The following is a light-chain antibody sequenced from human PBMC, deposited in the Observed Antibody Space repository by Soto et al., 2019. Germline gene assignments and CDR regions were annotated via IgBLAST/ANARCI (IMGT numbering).Light chain of an antibody. V-gene: IGKV3-11*01. J-gene: IGKJ4*01. CDR3: QQRSNWPPLT. CDR2: AAS. CDR1: QSVSSY. Sequence: EIVLTQSPATLSLSPGERATLSCRASQSVSSYLAWYQQKPGQAPRLLIYAASNRAAGIPARVSGSGSGTDFTITISSLEPEDFACYYCQQRSNWPPLTFGGGTKVEIK.